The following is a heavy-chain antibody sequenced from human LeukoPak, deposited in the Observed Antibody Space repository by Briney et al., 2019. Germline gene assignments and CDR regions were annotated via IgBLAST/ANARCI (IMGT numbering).Heavy chain of an antibody. V-gene: IGHV3-74*01. CDR1: GFTFSNYW. CDR3: VRDGDTLGRDFDY. J-gene: IGHJ4*02. Sequence: GGSLRLSCAASGFTFSNYWMYWVRQASGKGLVWVSQIISDGSRTYYADSVKGRFTISRDNTKNTLYLQMNSLRAEDTAVYYCVRDGDTLGRDFDYWGQGTLVTVSS. CDR2: IISDGSRT. D-gene: IGHD4-17*01.